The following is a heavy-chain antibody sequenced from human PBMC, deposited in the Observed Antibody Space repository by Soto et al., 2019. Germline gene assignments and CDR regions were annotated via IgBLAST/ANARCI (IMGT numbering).Heavy chain of an antibody. CDR1: GFSFSNYW. CDR2: INTDGSST. D-gene: IGHD2-15*01. J-gene: IGHJ3*01. V-gene: IGHV3-74*01. CDR3: ARSSGGYYSD. Sequence: EVQLVESGGGLVQPGGSLRLSCTDSGFSFSNYWMHWVRQGPGKGLVWVSRINTDGSSTNYEDSVKGRFTISRANAKNTLYLQMHGLRAEDTAVYYCARSSGGYYSDCGQGTMVTVSS.